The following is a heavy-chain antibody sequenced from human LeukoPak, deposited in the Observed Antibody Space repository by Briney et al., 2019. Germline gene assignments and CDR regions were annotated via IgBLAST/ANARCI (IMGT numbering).Heavy chain of an antibody. V-gene: IGHV1-69*13. CDR3: ATCADGSGSPPHYFDY. J-gene: IGHJ4*02. Sequence: ASVKVSCKASGGTFSSYAISWVRQAPGQGLEWMGGIIPIFGTANYAQKFQGRVTITADESTSTAYMELSSLRSEDTAVYYCATCADGSGSPPHYFDYWGQGTLVTVSS. D-gene: IGHD3-10*01. CDR1: GGTFSSYA. CDR2: IIPIFGTA.